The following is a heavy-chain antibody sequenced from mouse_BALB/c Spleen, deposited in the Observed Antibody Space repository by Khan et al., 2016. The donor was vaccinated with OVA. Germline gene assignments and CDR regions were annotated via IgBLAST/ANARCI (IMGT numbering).Heavy chain of an antibody. Sequence: EVELVESRGDLVKPGGSLKLSCAASGFTFSSYGMSWVRQTPDKRLEWVATISSGGNYTYYPDSVKGRFPISRDNAKNTLYLQMSSLKSEDTAMYFCATLYFYGSRVYFDYWGQGTTLTVSS. CDR1: GFTFSSYG. D-gene: IGHD1-1*01. J-gene: IGHJ2*01. CDR2: ISSGGNYT. CDR3: ATLYFYGSRVYFDY. V-gene: IGHV5-6*01.